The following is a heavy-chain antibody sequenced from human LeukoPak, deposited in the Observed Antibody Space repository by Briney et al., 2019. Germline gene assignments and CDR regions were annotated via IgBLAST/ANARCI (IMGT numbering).Heavy chain of an antibody. V-gene: IGHV3-30*02. CDR2: IRYDGSNK. D-gene: IGHD3/OR15-3a*01. J-gene: IGHJ4*02. CDR3: ARVGLGTREFDY. CDR1: GFTFSSYG. Sequence: PGGSLRLSXAASGFTFSSYGMHWVRQAPGKGLEWVAFIRYDGSNKYYADSVKGRFTISRDNAQSSLYLQMNSVRAEDTAVYYCARVGLGTREFDYWGQGTLVTVSS.